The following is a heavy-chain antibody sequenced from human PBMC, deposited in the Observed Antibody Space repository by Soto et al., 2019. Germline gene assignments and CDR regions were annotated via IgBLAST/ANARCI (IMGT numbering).Heavy chain of an antibody. CDR2: IYYSGST. CDR1: GGSISSYY. CDR3: ARDLRRGGYCSGGSCSNWFDP. D-gene: IGHD2-15*01. J-gene: IGHJ5*02. Sequence: TLSLTCTVSGGSISSYYWSWIRQPPGKGLEWIGYIYYSGSTNYNPSLKSRVTISVDTSKNQFSLKLSSVTAAGTAVYYCARDLRRGGYCSGGSCSNWFDPWGQGTLVTVSS. V-gene: IGHV4-59*01.